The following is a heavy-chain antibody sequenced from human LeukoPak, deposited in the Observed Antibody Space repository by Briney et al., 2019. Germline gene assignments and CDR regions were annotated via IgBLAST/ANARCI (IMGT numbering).Heavy chain of an antibody. J-gene: IGHJ3*02. CDR3: ARGGGTTGTVLDAFDI. Sequence: SETLSLTCAVYGGSFSGYYWSWIRQPPGKGLEWIGEINHSGSTNYNPSLKSRVTISVDTSKNQFSLKLSSVTAADTAVYYCARGGGTTGTVLDAFDIWGQGTMVTVSS. CDR2: INHSGST. V-gene: IGHV4-34*01. CDR1: GGSFSGYY. D-gene: IGHD1-1*01.